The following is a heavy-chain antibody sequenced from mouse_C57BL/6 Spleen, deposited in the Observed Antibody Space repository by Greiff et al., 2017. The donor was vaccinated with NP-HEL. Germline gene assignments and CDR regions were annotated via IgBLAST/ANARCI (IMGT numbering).Heavy chain of an antibody. D-gene: IGHD2-10*01. CDR2: IRNKANGYTT. J-gene: IGHJ4*01. CDR1: GFTFTDYY. Sequence: EVQVVESGGGLVQPGGSLSLSCAASGFTFTDYYMSWVRQPPGKALEWLGFIRNKANGYTTEYSASVKGRFTISRDNSQSILYLQMNALRAEDSATYYCARYIPYPYYAMDYWGQGTSVTVSS. V-gene: IGHV7-3*01. CDR3: ARYIPYPYYAMDY.